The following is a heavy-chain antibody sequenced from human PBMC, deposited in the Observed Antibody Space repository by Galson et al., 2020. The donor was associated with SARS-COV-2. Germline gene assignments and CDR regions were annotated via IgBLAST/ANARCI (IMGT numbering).Heavy chain of an antibody. CDR3: ARGLRGRDDY. Sequence: TGGPLRLSCAASGSTFSSYWMHWARQAPGKGLVWVSRINRDGSTTDYADSVKGRFTISRDNAKNSLYLQMNSLRAEDTAVYYCARGLRGRDDYWGQGTLVTVSS. D-gene: IGHD3-16*01. J-gene: IGHJ4*02. V-gene: IGHV3-74*01. CDR1: GSTFSSYW. CDR2: INRDGSTT.